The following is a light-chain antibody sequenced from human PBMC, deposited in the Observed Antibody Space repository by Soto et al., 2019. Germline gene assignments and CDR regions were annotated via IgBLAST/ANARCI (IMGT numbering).Light chain of an antibody. CDR2: AAS. J-gene: IGKJ1*01. V-gene: IGKV1-39*01. Sequence: DIQMNQSTSSLSSSVGDRDTITCRASQSISSYLNWYQQTPGKTPKLLIYAASSLQSGVPSGFSGSGSGTDFTPTIRSLQPEDFTTYYCLQDYNYPWTFGQGTNVQIK. CDR3: LQDYNYPWT. CDR1: QSISSY.